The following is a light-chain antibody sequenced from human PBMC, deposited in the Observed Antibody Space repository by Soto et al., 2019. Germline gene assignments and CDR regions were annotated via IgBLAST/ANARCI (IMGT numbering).Light chain of an antibody. Sequence: SCELTQPPSVSVSPGQTASITCSGDKLGDKYACWYQQKPGQSPVLVIYQDSKRPSGIPERFSGSNSGNTATLTISGTQAMDEADYYCQAWDSSTAVVFGGGTKVTVL. CDR3: QAWDSSTAVV. V-gene: IGLV3-1*01. CDR2: QDS. J-gene: IGLJ2*01. CDR1: KLGDKY.